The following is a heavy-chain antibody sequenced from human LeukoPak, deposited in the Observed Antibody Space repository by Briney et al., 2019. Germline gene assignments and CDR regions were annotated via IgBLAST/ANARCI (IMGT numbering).Heavy chain of an antibody. D-gene: IGHD3-10*02. CDR2: ISSSGSTI. Sequence: PGGSPRLSCTASGISFSTYPLHWVRQAPGKGLEWVSYISSSGSTIYYADSVKGRFTISRDNAKNSLYLQMNSLRAEDTAVYYCAELGITMIGGVWGKGTTVTISS. CDR3: AELGITMIGGV. CDR1: GISFSTYP. V-gene: IGHV3-48*03. J-gene: IGHJ6*04.